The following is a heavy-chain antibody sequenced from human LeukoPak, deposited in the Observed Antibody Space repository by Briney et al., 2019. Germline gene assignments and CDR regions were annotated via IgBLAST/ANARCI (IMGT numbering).Heavy chain of an antibody. J-gene: IGHJ6*02. V-gene: IGHV3-23*01. D-gene: IGHD4-17*01. CDR1: GFTFSSYA. Sequence: GASLRLSCAASGFTFSSYAMSWVRQAPGKGLEWISTISGGTTYYADSVKGRFTIARDNSRNTLYLQMNSLRAEDTAVYCCAKRHVPDDYGIYYYYAMDVWGQGTTVTVSS. CDR2: ISGGTT. CDR3: AKRHVPDDYGIYYYYAMDV.